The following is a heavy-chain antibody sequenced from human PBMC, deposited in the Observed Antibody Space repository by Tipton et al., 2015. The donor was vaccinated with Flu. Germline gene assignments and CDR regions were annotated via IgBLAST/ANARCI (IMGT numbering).Heavy chain of an antibody. V-gene: IGHV3-21*01. CDR2: ISSSSSYI. J-gene: IGHJ6*03. D-gene: IGHD2-2*01. CDR1: GFTFSSYS. Sequence: SLRLSCAASGFTFSSYSMNWVRQAPGKGLEWVSSISSSSSYIYYADSVKGRFTISRDNAKNSLYLQMNSLRAEDTAVYYCASKDIVVVPAASYYMDVWGKGTTVTVSS. CDR3: ASKDIVVVPAASYYMDV.